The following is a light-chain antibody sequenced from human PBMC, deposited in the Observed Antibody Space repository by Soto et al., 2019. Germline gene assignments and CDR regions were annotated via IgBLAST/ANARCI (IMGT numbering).Light chain of an antibody. Sequence: DIQMTQSPSPLSAYLGDRVTITCRASQGISNYLAWYQQKPGRPPKLLLFGASTLQSGVPARFSGSGSGTLFTLTINGLLPEDVATYYCQKYDRAPFTFGPGTKVDFK. J-gene: IGKJ3*01. CDR2: GAS. V-gene: IGKV1-27*01. CDR3: QKYDRAPFT. CDR1: QGISNY.